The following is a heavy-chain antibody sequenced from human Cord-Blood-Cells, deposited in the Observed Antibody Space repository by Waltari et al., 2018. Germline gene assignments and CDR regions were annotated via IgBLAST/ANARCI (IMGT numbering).Heavy chain of an antibody. CDR3: AKGRGAFDI. CDR2: ISSRSSTI. J-gene: IGHJ3*02. Sequence: LVESRGVSVQPGGSLRLSYAASGFTLSSYSMNWVRQARVKGLEWVSYISSRSSTIDYADSVKGRFTISRDNAKNSLYRQMNSLRDEDTAVYYCAKGRGAFDIWGQGTMVTVSS. V-gene: IGHV3-48*02. CDR1: GFTLSSYS.